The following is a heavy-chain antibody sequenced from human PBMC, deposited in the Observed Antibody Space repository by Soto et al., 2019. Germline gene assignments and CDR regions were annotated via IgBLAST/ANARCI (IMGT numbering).Heavy chain of an antibody. CDR2: ISIGGSET. CDR1: GLTFSSSW. J-gene: IGHJ4*02. CDR3: VRGYTGYGNFDY. D-gene: IGHD5-12*01. V-gene: IGHV3-74*01. Sequence: GGSLRPSCEASGLTFSSSWMHWVRQAPGKGLVWVSRISIGGSETYYADSVKGRFTISRDNARNTLYLQMDSLRAEDTAVYFCVRGYTGYGNFDYWGQGTLVTVSS.